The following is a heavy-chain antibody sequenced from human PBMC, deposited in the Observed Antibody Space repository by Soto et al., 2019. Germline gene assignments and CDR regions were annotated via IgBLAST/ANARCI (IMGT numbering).Heavy chain of an antibody. Sequence: PSETLSLTCTVSGGSISSYYWSWIRQPPGKGLEWIGYIYDYGSTNYNPSLKSRVTISVDTSKNQFSLKLSSVTAADTAVYYCARCSGSYYDFWSGYHVGWFDPWGQGTLVTVSS. D-gene: IGHD3-3*01. CDR3: ARCSGSYYDFWSGYHVGWFDP. J-gene: IGHJ5*02. V-gene: IGHV4-59*01. CDR2: IYDYGST. CDR1: GGSISSYY.